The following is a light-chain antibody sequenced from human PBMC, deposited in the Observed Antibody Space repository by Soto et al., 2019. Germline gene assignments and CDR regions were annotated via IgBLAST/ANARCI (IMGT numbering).Light chain of an antibody. CDR3: AAWDDSLNGCV. Sequence: QSVLTQPPSASGTPGQRATISCSGSSSNIRTYSVSWYQHFPGTAPRLLIYSDNQRPSGVPDRFSASKSGASASLAISGLQSEDEADFYCAAWDDSLNGCVFGTGTKVTVL. CDR1: SSNIRTYS. V-gene: IGLV1-44*01. CDR2: SDN. J-gene: IGLJ1*01.